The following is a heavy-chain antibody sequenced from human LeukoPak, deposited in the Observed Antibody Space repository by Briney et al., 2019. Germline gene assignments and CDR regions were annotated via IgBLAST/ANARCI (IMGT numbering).Heavy chain of an antibody. D-gene: IGHD5-18*01. J-gene: IGHJ4*02. CDR3: ASTAMVLFPQFDY. Sequence: GVSVKVSCKASGYTFTSYDINWVRQATGQGLEWMGGIIPIFGTANYAQKFQGRVTITADESTSTAYMELSSLRSEDTAVYYCASTAMVLFPQFDYWGQGTLVTVS. CDR2: IIPIFGTA. V-gene: IGHV1-69*13. CDR1: GYTFTSYD.